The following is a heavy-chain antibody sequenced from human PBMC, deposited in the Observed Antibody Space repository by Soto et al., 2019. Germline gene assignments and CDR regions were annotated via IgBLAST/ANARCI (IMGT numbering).Heavy chain of an antibody. CDR3: ANGAWLDF. CDR2: ISPSASDT. Sequence: GGSLRLSCAASGFSFSTSSMAWVRQPPGKGLEWVSAISPSASDTLYADSVKGRFTISRDNSQNTLFLQMTSLRADDTAVYYCANGAWLDFWRRGTLVTVSS. V-gene: IGHV3-23*01. J-gene: IGHJ4*02. CDR1: GFSFSTSS. D-gene: IGHD1-26*01.